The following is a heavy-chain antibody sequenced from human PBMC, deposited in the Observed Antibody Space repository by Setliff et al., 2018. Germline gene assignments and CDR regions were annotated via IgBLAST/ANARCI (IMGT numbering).Heavy chain of an antibody. J-gene: IGHJ5*02. CDR1: GYSFTNYW. CDR2: IYPGDSDT. CDR3: ARQYYNFWSGYSPKKGWFDP. Sequence: LGESLKISCKGSGYSFTNYWIGWVRQMPGKGLEWMGIIYPGDSDTRYSPSFQGQVTISADKSISTAYLQWSSLKASDTAMYYCARQYYNFWSGYSPKKGWFDPWGQGTLVTVSS. D-gene: IGHD3-3*01. V-gene: IGHV5-51*01.